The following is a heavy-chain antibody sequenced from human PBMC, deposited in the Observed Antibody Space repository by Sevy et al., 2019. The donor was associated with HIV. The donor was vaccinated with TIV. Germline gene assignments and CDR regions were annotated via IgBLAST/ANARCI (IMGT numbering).Heavy chain of an antibody. CDR1: GYTFTGYY. D-gene: IGHD6-25*01. CDR2: INPNSGGT. J-gene: IGHJ5*02. Sequence: ASVKVSCKASGYTFTGYYMHWVRQAPGQGPEWMGWINPNSGGTNYAQKFQGRVTMTRDTSISTAYMELSRLRSDDTAVYYCAREGIAAVWFDPWGQGTLVTVSS. CDR3: AREGIAAVWFDP. V-gene: IGHV1-2*02.